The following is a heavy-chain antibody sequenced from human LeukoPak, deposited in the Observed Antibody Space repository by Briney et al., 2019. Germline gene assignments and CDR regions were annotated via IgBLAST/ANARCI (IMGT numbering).Heavy chain of an antibody. J-gene: IGHJ3*02. V-gene: IGHV4-38-2*02. Sequence: SETLSLTCTVSGYSISSGYYWGWIRQPPGKGLEWIGSIYHSGSTYYNPSLKSRVTISVDTSKNQFSLKLSSVTAADTAAYYCASATHYYDFWSGYQNAFDIWGQGTMVTVSS. CDR1: GYSISSGYY. D-gene: IGHD3-3*01. CDR3: ASATHYYDFWSGYQNAFDI. CDR2: IYHSGST.